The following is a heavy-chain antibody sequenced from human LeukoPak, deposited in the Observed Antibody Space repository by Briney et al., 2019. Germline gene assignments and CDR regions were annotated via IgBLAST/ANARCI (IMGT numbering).Heavy chain of an antibody. Sequence: SETLSLTCTVSGGSISSGNDYWSWIRQPAGKGLEWIGRIYTSVSPNYNPSLKSRVTISVETSKNQFSLKLSSVTAADTAVYYCARQVVVAATPTYFYYYTDVWGKGTTVTISS. V-gene: IGHV4-61*02. J-gene: IGHJ6*03. CDR3: ARQVVVAATPTYFYYYTDV. CDR2: IYTSVSP. CDR1: GGSISSGNDY. D-gene: IGHD2-15*01.